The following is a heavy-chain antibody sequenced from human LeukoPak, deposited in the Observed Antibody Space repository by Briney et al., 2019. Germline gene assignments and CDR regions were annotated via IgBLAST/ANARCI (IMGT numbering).Heavy chain of an antibody. J-gene: IGHJ5*02. D-gene: IGHD6-19*01. Sequence: GGSLRLSCAASGFTFSSYAMSWVRQAPGKGLEWVSAISGSGGSTYYADSVKGRYTISRDNSKNTLYLQMNSLRAEDTAVYYCAKGGYSSGWLRGNWFDPWGQGTLVTVSS. CDR3: AKGGYSSGWLRGNWFDP. CDR2: ISGSGGST. CDR1: GFTFSSYA. V-gene: IGHV3-23*01.